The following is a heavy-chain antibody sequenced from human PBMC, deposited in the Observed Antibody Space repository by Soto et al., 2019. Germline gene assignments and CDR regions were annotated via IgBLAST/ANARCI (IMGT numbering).Heavy chain of an antibody. CDR1: GYSFAGYW. D-gene: IGHD3-10*01. CDR2: IYPGDSDT. V-gene: IGHV5-51*01. Sequence: GESLKISCKGSGYSFAGYWIGWVRQMPGKGLDWMGVIYPGDSDTRYSPSFHGQVTIAADKSISTAYLQWSSLKASDTAMYFCARLPGVRGVFDGFNVWGQGTMVTVSS. J-gene: IGHJ3*01. CDR3: ARLPGVRGVFDGFNV.